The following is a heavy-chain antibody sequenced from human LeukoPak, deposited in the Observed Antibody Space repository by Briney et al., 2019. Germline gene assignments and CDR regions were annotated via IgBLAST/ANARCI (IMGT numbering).Heavy chain of an antibody. CDR2: IYSGGST. J-gene: IGHJ4*02. V-gene: IGHV3-53*05. D-gene: IGHD3-10*01. CDR3: AKQPLSGSGSPYYFDY. CDR1: GFTVSSNY. Sequence: GGSLRLSCAASGFTVSSNYMSWVRQAPGKGLEWVSVIYSGGSTYYADSVKGRFTISRDNSKNTLYLQMNSLRAEDTAVYYCAKQPLSGSGSPYYFDYWGQGTLVTVSS.